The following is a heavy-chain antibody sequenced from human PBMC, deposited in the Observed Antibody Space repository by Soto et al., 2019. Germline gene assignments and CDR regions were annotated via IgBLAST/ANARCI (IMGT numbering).Heavy chain of an antibody. CDR3: ARTYYSGSGSSNWFDP. V-gene: IGHV4-39*01. CDR1: GGSITSSNYY. J-gene: IGHJ5*02. CDR2: IYYSGST. D-gene: IGHD3-10*01. Sequence: PSETLSLTCTVSGGSITSSNYYWGWIRQPPGKGLEWIASIYYSGSTYYNPSLKSRVTISVDTSKNQFYLKLSSVTAADTAVYYCARTYYSGSGSSNWFDPWGQGTLVTVPQ.